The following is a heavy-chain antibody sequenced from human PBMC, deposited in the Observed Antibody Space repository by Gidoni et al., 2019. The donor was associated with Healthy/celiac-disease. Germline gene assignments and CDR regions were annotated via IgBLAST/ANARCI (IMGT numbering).Heavy chain of an antibody. Sequence: VQLQQPGAGPLKPSENLSLTCAVHGGYFSGYYWSWNRQPPGKGLEWIGEINHSGITHYNPSLKSRVTISVATSKIPFSLKLTSVTAADTAVYYSARMVRGVIIPENDYWVQGTLVTVSS. CDR3: ARMVRGVIIPENDY. J-gene: IGHJ4*02. V-gene: IGHV4-34*01. CDR2: INHSGIT. D-gene: IGHD3-10*01. CDR1: GGYFSGYY.